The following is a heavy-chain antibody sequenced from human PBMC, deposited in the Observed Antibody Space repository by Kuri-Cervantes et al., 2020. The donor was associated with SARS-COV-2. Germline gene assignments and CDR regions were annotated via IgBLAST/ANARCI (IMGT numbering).Heavy chain of an antibody. CDR1: GGSVSSGSYY. CDR2: IYYSGST. CDR3: ARWLGYCSGGSCYRTGNWFDP. V-gene: IGHV4-61*01. J-gene: IGHJ5*02. D-gene: IGHD2-15*01. Sequence: SETLSLTCTVSGGSVSSGSYYWSWIRQPPGKGLEWIGYIYYSGSTNYNPSLKSRVTISVDTSKNQFSLKLSSVTAADTAVYYCARWLGYCSGGSCYRTGNWFDPWGQGTLVTVSS.